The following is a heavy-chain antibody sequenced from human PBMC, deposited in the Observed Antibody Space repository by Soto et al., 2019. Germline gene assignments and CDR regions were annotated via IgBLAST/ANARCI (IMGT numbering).Heavy chain of an antibody. Sequence: VGSLRLSCAASGFTFSSYAMSWVRQPPGKGLEWVSTISGSGGATYYADSVKGRFTISRDNSKNTLYLQMNSLRAEDTAVFYCAKDYGGSDGYFDFWGQGTLVTVSS. CDR3: AKDYGGSDGYFDF. CDR2: ISGSGGAT. V-gene: IGHV3-23*01. D-gene: IGHD2-15*01. J-gene: IGHJ4*02. CDR1: GFTFSSYA.